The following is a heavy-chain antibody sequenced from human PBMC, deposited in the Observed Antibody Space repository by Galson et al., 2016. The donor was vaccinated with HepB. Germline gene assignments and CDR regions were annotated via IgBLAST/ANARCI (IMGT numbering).Heavy chain of an antibody. CDR3: VKSSSSSSPARYFDY. V-gene: IGHV3-23*01. CDR1: GFTFSNFV. CDR2: LSATGGDT. Sequence: SLRLSCAASGFTFSNFVMSWVRQAPGKGLEWVSALSATGGDTYYADSVRGRFTISRDNSKDTVYLQMDSLRAEDTAIFYCVKSSSSSSPARYFDYWGQGTLVTVSS. D-gene: IGHD6-6*01. J-gene: IGHJ4*02.